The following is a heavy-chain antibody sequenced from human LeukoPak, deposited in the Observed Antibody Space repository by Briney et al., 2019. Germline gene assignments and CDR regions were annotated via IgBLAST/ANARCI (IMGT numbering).Heavy chain of an antibody. Sequence: SETLSLTCAVYGGSFSGYYWSWIRQPPGKGPEWIGEINHSGSTNYNPSLKSRVTISVDTSKNQFSLKLSSVTAADTAVYYCARGGHNYDFWSGYYTGYWFDPWGQGTLVTVSS. CDR3: ARGGHNYDFWSGYYTGYWFDP. D-gene: IGHD3-3*01. V-gene: IGHV4-34*01. CDR1: GGSFSGYY. CDR2: INHSGST. J-gene: IGHJ5*02.